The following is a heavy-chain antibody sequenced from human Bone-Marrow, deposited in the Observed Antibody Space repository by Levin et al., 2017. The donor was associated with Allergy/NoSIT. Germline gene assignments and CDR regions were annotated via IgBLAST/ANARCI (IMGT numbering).Heavy chain of an antibody. D-gene: IGHD4-17*01. J-gene: IGHJ4*02. V-gene: IGHV3-48*02. CDR1: GFTFSSYS. CDR3: ARDPPTVTRRYFDY. Sequence: GESLKISCAASGFTFSSYSMNWVRQAPGKGLEWVSYISSSSSTIYYADSVKGRFTISRDNAKNSLYLQMNSLRDEDTAVYYCARDPPTVTRRYFDYWGQGTLVTVSS. CDR2: ISSSSSTI.